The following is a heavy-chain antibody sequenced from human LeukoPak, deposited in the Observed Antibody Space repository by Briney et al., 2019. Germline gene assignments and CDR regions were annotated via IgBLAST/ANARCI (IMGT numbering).Heavy chain of an antibody. J-gene: IGHJ3*01. CDR2: TNFSGTNA. CDR3: ARDIELST. CDR1: GFTFSDSA. V-gene: IGHV3-23*01. Sequence: GGSLRLSCVASGFTFSDSAMSWVRQAPGKGLEWVSLTNFSGTNAYYADSVKGRFTISGDNSKDTVYLQMNSLRAEDTAIYNCARDIELSTWGLGTKVTVSS. D-gene: IGHD3-16*02.